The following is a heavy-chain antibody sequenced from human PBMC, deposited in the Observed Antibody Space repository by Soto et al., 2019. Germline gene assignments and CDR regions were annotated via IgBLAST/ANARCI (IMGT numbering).Heavy chain of an antibody. CDR2: IYHSGST. V-gene: IGHV4-4*02. D-gene: IGHD2-15*01. CDR1: GGSISSSNW. CDR3: AREAGVDIVVVVAATPGAFDI. J-gene: IGHJ3*02. Sequence: PSETLSLTCAGSGGSISSSNWWSWVRQDPGKGLEWIGEIYHSGSTNYNPSLKSRVTISVDKSKNQFSLKLSSVTAADTAVYYCAREAGVDIVVVVAATPGAFDIWGQGTMVT.